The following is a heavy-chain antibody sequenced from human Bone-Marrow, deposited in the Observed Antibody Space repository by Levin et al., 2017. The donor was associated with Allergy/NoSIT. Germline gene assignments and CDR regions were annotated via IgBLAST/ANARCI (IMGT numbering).Heavy chain of an antibody. V-gene: IGHV1-69*04. CDR3: ARDLGYTYGLLGF. D-gene: IGHD5-18*01. J-gene: IGHJ4*02. CDR1: GGSFSDYT. CDR2: IIPITDVT. Sequence: KISCKTSGGSFSDYTFSWVRQAPGEGLEWMGRIIPITDVTTYAQKFQDRVTITADESTSTAYMELSSLTSEGTAVYYCARDLGYTYGLLGFWGQGTLVSVSS.